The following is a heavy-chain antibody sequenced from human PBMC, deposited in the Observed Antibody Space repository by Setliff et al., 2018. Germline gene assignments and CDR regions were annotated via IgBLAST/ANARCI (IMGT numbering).Heavy chain of an antibody. Sequence: LRLSCAASGFTFSTHSMNWARQAPGKGLEWVSSIRRSSTYIYYADSMKGRFTISRDNAKNSLYLQMNSLRAEDTAVYYCASAGHSGSWFPFDAFHIWGQGTMVTVSS. CDR1: GFTFSTHS. CDR3: ASAGHSGSWFPFDAFHI. CDR2: IRRSSTYI. J-gene: IGHJ3*02. V-gene: IGHV3-21*01. D-gene: IGHD6-13*01.